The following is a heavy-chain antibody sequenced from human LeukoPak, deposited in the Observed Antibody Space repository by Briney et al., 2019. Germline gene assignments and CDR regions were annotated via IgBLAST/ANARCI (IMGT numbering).Heavy chain of an antibody. V-gene: IGHV5-51*01. CDR2: IYPGDSDT. D-gene: IGHD3-22*01. CDR1: GYSFTTYW. J-gene: IGHJ4*02. Sequence: GESLKISYKGSGYSFTTYWIGWVRQMPGKGLEWMGIIYPGDSDTRYSPSFQGQVTISADKSISTAYLRWSSLKASDTAMYYCARQGSYDSSGYHYFDYWGQGTLVTVSS. CDR3: ARQGSYDSSGYHYFDY.